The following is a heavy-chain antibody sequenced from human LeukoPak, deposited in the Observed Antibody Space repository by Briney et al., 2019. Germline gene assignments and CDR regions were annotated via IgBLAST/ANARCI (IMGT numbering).Heavy chain of an antibody. D-gene: IGHD3-22*01. CDR3: AIRYYYDSSGYSPYYYYGMDV. CDR2: INHSGST. CDR1: GGSLSGYY. J-gene: IGHJ6*02. V-gene: IGHV4-34*01. Sequence: PSETLSLTCAVYGGSLSGYYWSWIRQPPGKGLEWIGEINHSGSTNYSPSLKSRVTISVDTSKNQFSLKLSSVTAADTAVYYCAIRYYYDSSGYSPYYYYGMDVWGQGTTVTVSS.